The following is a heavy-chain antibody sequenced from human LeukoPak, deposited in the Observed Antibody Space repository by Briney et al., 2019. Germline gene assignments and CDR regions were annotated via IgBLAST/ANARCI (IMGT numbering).Heavy chain of an antibody. Sequence: GGSLRLSCAASGFTFSSYEMNWVRQAPGKGLEWVAKIKQDGSEKYYVDSVKGRFTMSRDNAKNSVYLQVESVRGGDTAVYYCARGKYVWEPFEIWGQGTMVTVSS. CDR2: IKQDGSEK. V-gene: IGHV3-7*04. D-gene: IGHD3-16*01. J-gene: IGHJ3*02. CDR1: GFTFSSYE. CDR3: ARGKYVWEPFEI.